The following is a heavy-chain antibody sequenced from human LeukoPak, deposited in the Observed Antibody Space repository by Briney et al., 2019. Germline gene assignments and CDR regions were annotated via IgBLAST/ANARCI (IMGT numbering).Heavy chain of an antibody. V-gene: IGHV3-11*01. D-gene: IGHD3-22*01. CDR3: AREFTMIVVVGVFDV. CDR2: ISGSGNTI. J-gene: IGHJ3*01. Sequence: GGSLRLSCVASGFSFGGYYMSWIRQAPGKGLEWLAYISGSGNTIYDADSVKGRFTISRDNARNSLYLQMNDVTAEDTAFYYCAREFTMIVVVGVFDVWGQGTMVTVSS. CDR1: GFSFGGYY.